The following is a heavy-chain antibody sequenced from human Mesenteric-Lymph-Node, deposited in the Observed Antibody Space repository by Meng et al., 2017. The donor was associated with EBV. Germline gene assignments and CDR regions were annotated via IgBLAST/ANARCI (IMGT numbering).Heavy chain of an antibody. CDR1: GGTFSTYA. CDR2: ITPIFGAA. CDR3: ATGYSGYAWDF. Sequence: QGHLVQSGAEVKKPGSAVKVSCKASGGTFSTYALSWARQAPGQGLEWMGGITPIFGAANYAQNFQARITITADKSTSIAYMELSSLRSEDTAVYYCATGYSGYAWDFWGQGTLVTVSS. D-gene: IGHD5-12*01. V-gene: IGHV1-69*06. J-gene: IGHJ4*02.